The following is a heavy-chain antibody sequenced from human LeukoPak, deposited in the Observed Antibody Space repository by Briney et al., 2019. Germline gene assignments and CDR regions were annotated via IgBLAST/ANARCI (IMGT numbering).Heavy chain of an antibody. CDR1: GYTFYSHG. D-gene: IGHD7-27*01. CDR2: ISTFTGNT. Sequence: ASVKVSCKASGYTFYSHGVTWVRQAPGQGHEWMGWISTFTGNTNYAQKFQDRVTMTTDTSTSTAYMELRSLRSDDTAMYYCARGVWGDAFDIWGQGTTVTVSS. J-gene: IGHJ3*02. V-gene: IGHV1-18*01. CDR3: ARGVWGDAFDI.